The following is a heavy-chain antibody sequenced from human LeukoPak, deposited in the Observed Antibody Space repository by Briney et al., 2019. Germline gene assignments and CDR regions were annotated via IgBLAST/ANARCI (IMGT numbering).Heavy chain of an antibody. J-gene: IGHJ4*02. CDR2: ISGSGGGT. CDR1: GFIFSTYW. V-gene: IGHV3-23*01. Sequence: GGSLRLSCAASGFIFSTYWMSWVRQAPGKGLEWVSGISGSGGGTYYADSVKGRFTISRDNSKNTLYLQMNTLRAEDTAVYYCARGLGSTGRYYFDYWGQGTLVTVSP. CDR3: ARGLGSTGRYYFDY. D-gene: IGHD1-14*01.